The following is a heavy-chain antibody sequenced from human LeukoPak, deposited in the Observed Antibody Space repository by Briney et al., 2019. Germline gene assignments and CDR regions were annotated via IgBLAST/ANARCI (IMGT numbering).Heavy chain of an antibody. D-gene: IGHD3-10*01. V-gene: IGHV1-2*06. J-gene: IGHJ4*02. CDR3: ASDLGSGSYRIGFGY. CDR1: GYTFTGYY. CDR2: INPNSGGT. Sequence: GASVKVSCKASGYTFTGYYMHWVRQAPGQGLEWMGRINPNSGGTNYAQKFQGRVTMTRDTSISTAYMELSRLRSDDTAVYYCASDLGSGSYRIGFGYWGQGTLVTVSS.